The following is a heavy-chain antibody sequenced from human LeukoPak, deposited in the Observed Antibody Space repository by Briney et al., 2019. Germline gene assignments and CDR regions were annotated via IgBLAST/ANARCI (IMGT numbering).Heavy chain of an antibody. Sequence: GGSLGLSCTGSGFTFSNYWMSWVRQAPGKGLEWVANIKHDGSEKYYVDSVKGRFTISRDNAKNSLYLQMNSLRVEVTSVYYCVQGWRDSWGQGTLVTVSS. J-gene: IGHJ4*02. CDR3: VQGWRDS. CDR1: GFTFSNYW. V-gene: IGHV3-7*01. D-gene: IGHD2-15*01. CDR2: IKHDGSEK.